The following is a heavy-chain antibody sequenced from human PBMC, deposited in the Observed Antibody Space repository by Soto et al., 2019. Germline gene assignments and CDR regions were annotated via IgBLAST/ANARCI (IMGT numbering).Heavy chain of an antibody. J-gene: IGHJ4*02. D-gene: IGHD6-19*01. CDR3: AKDSALRAGSIAVASPSWFDY. Sequence: PGGSLRLSCAASGFTFGSYAMSWVRQAPGKGLEWVSAISGSGGSTYYADSVKGRFTISRDNSKNTLYLQMNSLRAEDTAVYYCAKDSALRAGSIAVASPSWFDYWGQGALVTVSS. V-gene: IGHV3-23*01. CDR2: ISGSGGST. CDR1: GFTFGSYA.